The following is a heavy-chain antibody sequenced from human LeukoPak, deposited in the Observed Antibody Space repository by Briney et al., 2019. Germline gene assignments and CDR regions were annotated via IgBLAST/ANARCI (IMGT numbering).Heavy chain of an antibody. V-gene: IGHV3-9*01. J-gene: IGHJ3*02. Sequence: GGSLRLSCAASGFTFDDYAMHWVRQAPGKGLEWVSGISWNSGSIGYADSVKGRFTISRDNAKNSLYLQMNSLRAEDTAVYYCARDRDAFDIWGQGTMVTVSS. CDR2: ISWNSGSI. CDR1: GFTFDDYA. CDR3: ARDRDAFDI.